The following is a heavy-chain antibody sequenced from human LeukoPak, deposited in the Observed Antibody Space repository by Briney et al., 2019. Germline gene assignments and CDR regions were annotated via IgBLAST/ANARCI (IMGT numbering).Heavy chain of an antibody. Sequence: GGSLRLSCAASGFTFSSYSMNWVRQAPGKGLEWVSSISSSSSYIYYADSVKGRFTISRDNAKNSLYLQMNSLRAEDTAVYYCARESTKGRYYFDYWGQGTLVTVSS. CDR3: ARESTKGRYYFDY. D-gene: IGHD1/OR15-1a*01. CDR1: GFTFSSYS. J-gene: IGHJ4*02. V-gene: IGHV3-21*01. CDR2: ISSSSSYI.